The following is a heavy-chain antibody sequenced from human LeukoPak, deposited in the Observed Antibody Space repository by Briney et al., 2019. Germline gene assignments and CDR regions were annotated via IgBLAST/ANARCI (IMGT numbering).Heavy chain of an antibody. J-gene: IGHJ4*02. CDR2: MNPNSGNT. CDR1: GYTFTSYD. D-gene: IGHD6-13*01. CDR3: ARWDMSSSSQDY. Sequence: GASVKVSCKASGYTFTSYDINWVRQATGQGLEWMGWMNPNSGNTGYAQKFQGRVTMTRNTSISTAYMELSSLRSEDTAVYYCARWDMSSSSQDYWGQGTLVTVSS. V-gene: IGHV1-8*01.